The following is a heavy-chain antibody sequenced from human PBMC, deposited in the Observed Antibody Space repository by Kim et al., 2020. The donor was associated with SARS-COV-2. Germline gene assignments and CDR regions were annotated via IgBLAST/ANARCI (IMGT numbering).Heavy chain of an antibody. Sequence: GGSLRLSCAASGFTFSSYAMSWVRLAPGKGLEWVSAISGSGGSTYYADSVKGRFTISRDNSKNTLYLQMNSLRAEDTAVYYCAKVIETGIAAAEELDWFDPWGQGTLVTVSS. CDR2: ISGSGGST. J-gene: IGHJ5*02. CDR1: GFTFSSYA. D-gene: IGHD6-13*01. V-gene: IGHV3-23*01. CDR3: AKVIETGIAAAEELDWFDP.